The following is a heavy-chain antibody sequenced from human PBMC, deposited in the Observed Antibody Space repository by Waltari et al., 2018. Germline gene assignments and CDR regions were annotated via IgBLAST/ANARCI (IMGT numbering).Heavy chain of an antibody. CDR2: IKQDGSEE. D-gene: IGHD6-19*01. CDR1: GLSFSSFW. CDR3: ARERRGQSGWYYFDF. Sequence: EVQLVESGGGLVQPGGSLRLSCAASGLSFSSFWMNWVRQAPGKGLEWVANIKQDGSEEYYVDSVKGRFTISKDNAKNSLYLQMNSLRAEDTAVYFCARERRGQSGWYYFDFWGQGSLVTVSS. J-gene: IGHJ4*02. V-gene: IGHV3-7*01.